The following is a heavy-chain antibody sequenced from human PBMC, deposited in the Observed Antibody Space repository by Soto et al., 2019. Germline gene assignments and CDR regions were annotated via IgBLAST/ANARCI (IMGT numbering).Heavy chain of an antibody. Sequence: GGSLRLSCAASGFTFSNAWMSWVRQAPGKGLEWVGRIKSKTDGGTTDYAAPVKGRFTISRDDSKNTLYLQMNSLKTEDTAVYYCTTEEGTIFGVATINWFDPWGQGTLVTVSS. CDR3: TTEEGTIFGVATINWFDP. CDR1: GFTFSNAW. D-gene: IGHD3-3*01. CDR2: IKSKTDGGTT. V-gene: IGHV3-15*01. J-gene: IGHJ5*02.